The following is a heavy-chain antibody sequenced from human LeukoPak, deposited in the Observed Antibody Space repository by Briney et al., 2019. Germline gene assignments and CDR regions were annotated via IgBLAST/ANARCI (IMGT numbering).Heavy chain of an antibody. CDR3: ARAIYCSSTSCYGTDDY. V-gene: IGHV4-30-2*01. CDR2: IYHSGST. Sequence: PSQTLSLTCAVSGGSISSGGYSWSWIRQPPGKGLEWIGYIYHSGSTYYNPSLKSRVTISVDKSKNQFSLKLSSVTAADTAVYYCARAIYCSSTSCYGTDDYWGQGTLVTVSS. D-gene: IGHD2-2*01. CDR1: GGSISSGGYS. J-gene: IGHJ4*02.